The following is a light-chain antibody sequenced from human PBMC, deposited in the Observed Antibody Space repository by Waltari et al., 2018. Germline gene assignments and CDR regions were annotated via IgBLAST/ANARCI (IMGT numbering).Light chain of an antibody. J-gene: IGKJ1*01. CDR2: GAS. CDR1: QSVGTK. Sequence: EIVMTQSPVTLSVSPGERATLSCRASQSVGTKLAWYQQKPGQAPRLLIYGASTRATGIAARFSGSGSGTEFTLTISSLQSEDFAIYYCQHYYNFPWTFGQGTKVEIK. CDR3: QHYYNFPWT. V-gene: IGKV3-15*01.